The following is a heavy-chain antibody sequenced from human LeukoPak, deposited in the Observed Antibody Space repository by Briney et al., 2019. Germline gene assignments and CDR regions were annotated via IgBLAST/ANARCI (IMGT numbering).Heavy chain of an antibody. V-gene: IGHV3-7*01. CDR1: GFTFSNYW. J-gene: IGHJ4*02. CDR2: IKQDGSEK. CDR3: ARGGGNFDY. Sequence: PGGSLRLSCTASGFTFSNYWMSWVRQAPGKGLGWVANIKQDGSEKYYVDSVKGRFTISRDNAKNSLYLQMNSLRAEDTAVYYCARGGGNFDYWGQGTLVTVSS.